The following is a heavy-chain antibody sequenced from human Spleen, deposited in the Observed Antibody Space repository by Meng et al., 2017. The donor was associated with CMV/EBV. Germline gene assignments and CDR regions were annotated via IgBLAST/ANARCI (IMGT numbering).Heavy chain of an antibody. CDR1: GGSISSYY. Sequence: SETLSLTCTVSGGSISSYYWNWIRQPPGKGLEWIGYIYYSGSANYNPSLKSRVTISVDTSKNQFSLKLSSVTAADTAVYYCARGGNFEPDFDYWGQGTLVTVSS. J-gene: IGHJ4*02. CDR3: ARGGNFEPDFDY. D-gene: IGHD5-24*01. CDR2: IYYSGSA. V-gene: IGHV4-59*01.